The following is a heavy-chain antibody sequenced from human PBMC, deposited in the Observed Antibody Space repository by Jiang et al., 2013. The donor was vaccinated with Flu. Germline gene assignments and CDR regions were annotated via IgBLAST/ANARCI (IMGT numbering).Heavy chain of an antibody. V-gene: IGHV4-34*01. Sequence: LLKPSETLSLTCAVYGGSFSGYYWSWIRQPPGKGLEWIGEINHSGSTNYNPSLKSRVTISIDTSKNQFSLKLSSVTAADTAVYYCARGRLNYCSGGSCYRGLYHYYGMDVWGKGTTVTVSS. CDR3: ARGRLNYCSGGSCYRGLYHYYGMDV. J-gene: IGHJ6*04. D-gene: IGHD2-15*01. CDR2: INHSGST. CDR1: GGSFSGYY.